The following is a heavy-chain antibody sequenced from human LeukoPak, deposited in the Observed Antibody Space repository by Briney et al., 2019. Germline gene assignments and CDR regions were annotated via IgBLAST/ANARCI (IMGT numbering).Heavy chain of an antibody. J-gene: IGHJ3*02. D-gene: IGHD3-3*01. CDR1: GGSISSGSYY. Sequence: SQTLSLTCTVSGGSISSGSYYWSWIRQPAGKGLEWIGRIYSSGSTNYYPSLKSRVTISVDTSKNQFSLKLSSVTAADTAVYYCAREGYDFWSGYFWAFDIWGQGTMVTVSS. CDR3: AREGYDFWSGYFWAFDI. V-gene: IGHV4-61*02. CDR2: IYSSGST.